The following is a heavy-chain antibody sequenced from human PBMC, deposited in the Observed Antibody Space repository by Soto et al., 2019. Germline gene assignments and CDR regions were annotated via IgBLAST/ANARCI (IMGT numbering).Heavy chain of an antibody. CDR3: ARQTSWFGELSLDY. CDR1: GYKFTNNW. D-gene: IGHD3-10*01. CDR2: INPADSDL. V-gene: IGHV5-51*01. Sequence: GESLKISCHTSGYKFTNNWITWVRQVPGRGLEWVAIINPADSDLRYSPSFRGHLTVSVDRSNSTVYLRWSSLRASDTAKYFCARQTSWFGELSLDYWGQGTLVTVSS. J-gene: IGHJ4*02.